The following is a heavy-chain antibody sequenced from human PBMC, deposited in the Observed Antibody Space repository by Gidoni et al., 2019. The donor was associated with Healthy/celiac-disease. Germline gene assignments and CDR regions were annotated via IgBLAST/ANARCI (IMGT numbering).Heavy chain of an antibody. Sequence: QVQLVESGGGVVQPGRSLRLSCAASGFTFSSYGMHWVRQAPGKGLEWVAVIWYDGSNKYYADSVKGRFTISRDNSKNTLYLQMNSLRAEDTAVYYCARVGHYYDSSGYTNGYYYYGMDVWGQGTTVTVSS. CDR1: GFTFSSYG. V-gene: IGHV3-33*08. D-gene: IGHD3-22*01. J-gene: IGHJ6*02. CDR3: ARVGHYYDSSGYTNGYYYYGMDV. CDR2: IWYDGSNK.